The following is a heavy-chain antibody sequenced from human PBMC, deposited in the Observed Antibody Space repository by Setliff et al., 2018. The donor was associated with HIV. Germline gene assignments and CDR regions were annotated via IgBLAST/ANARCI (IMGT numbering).Heavy chain of an antibody. J-gene: IGHJ4*02. CDR3: TRYQDNSLDY. D-gene: IGHD2-21*01. CDR1: GYTFTGYY. CDR2: INPNSDGA. Sequence: GASVKVSCKASGYTFTGYYIHWVRLAPGQGLEWMGWINPNSDGANYAQKVLGRVTMTRDTSISTAYMELTRLRSDDTAVYYCTRYQDNSLDYWGQGTLVTVSS. V-gene: IGHV1-2*02.